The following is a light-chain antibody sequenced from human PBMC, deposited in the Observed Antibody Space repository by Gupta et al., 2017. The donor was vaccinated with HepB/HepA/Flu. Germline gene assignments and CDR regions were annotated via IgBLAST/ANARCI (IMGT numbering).Light chain of an antibody. V-gene: IGLV2-14*03. Sequence: SALTQPASVSGSPGQSITMSCTGIRSDVGIYVSWYQQYTGKSPTLIIYSVTNRPSGVSHRFSGSKSGKTASLTISGRQAEDEADYYCSSYTSSETWVFGGGTKRTVL. J-gene: IGLJ3*02. CDR1: RSDVGIY. CDR3: SSYTSSETWV. CDR2: SVT.